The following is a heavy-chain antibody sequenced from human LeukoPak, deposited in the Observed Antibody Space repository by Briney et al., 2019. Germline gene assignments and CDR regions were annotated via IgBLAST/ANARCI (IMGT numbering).Heavy chain of an antibody. Sequence: GGSLRLSCAASGFTFSDYYMSWLRQAPGKGLEWVSYISSRTSDTNYVDSVKGRFTISRDNAKNSLYLQMNSLRAEDTAVYYCARVGSSGSVDYWGQGTLVTVSS. CDR1: GFTFSDYY. V-gene: IGHV3-11*06. J-gene: IGHJ4*02. CDR2: ISSRTSDT. D-gene: IGHD1-1*01. CDR3: ARVGSSGSVDY.